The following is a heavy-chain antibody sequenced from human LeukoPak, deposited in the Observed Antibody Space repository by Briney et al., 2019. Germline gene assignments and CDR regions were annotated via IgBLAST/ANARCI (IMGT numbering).Heavy chain of an antibody. V-gene: IGHV4-59*11. D-gene: IGHD5-18*01. Sequence: PSETLSLTCTVSGGSMTTHHWNWIRQTPGKGLEWIGYVFDSGRIKENPSLKSRVTLSADTSKNQLSLRLSSVTAADTAVYYCTTIKRGNIFGYFDFWGQGILVTVSS. CDR2: VFDSGRI. CDR1: GGSMTTHH. J-gene: IGHJ4*02. CDR3: TTIKRGNIFGYFDF.